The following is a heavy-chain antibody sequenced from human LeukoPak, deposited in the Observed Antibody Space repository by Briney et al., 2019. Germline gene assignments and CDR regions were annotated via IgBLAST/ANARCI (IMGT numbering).Heavy chain of an antibody. CDR2: ISGSGGST. Sequence: GGTLRLSCAASGFTFSSYGMSWVRQAPGKGLEWVSAISGSGGSTYYADSVKGRFTISRDNSKNTLYLQKNSLRAEDTAVYYCAKCSNDFWSGYYSQVDYMDVWGKGTTVTVSS. CDR3: AKCSNDFWSGYYSQVDYMDV. J-gene: IGHJ6*03. D-gene: IGHD3-3*01. V-gene: IGHV3-23*01. CDR1: GFTFSSYG.